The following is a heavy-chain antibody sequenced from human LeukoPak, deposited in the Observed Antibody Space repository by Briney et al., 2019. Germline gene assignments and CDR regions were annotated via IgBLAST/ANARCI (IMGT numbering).Heavy chain of an antibody. CDR2: ISGSGGST. Sequence: GGSLRLSCAASGFTFSSYAMSWVRQAPGKGLEWVSAISGSGGSTYYADSVKGRFTISRDNSKNTLYLQMNSLRAEDTAVYYCAASVRSGWYLYWGQGTLVTVSS. CDR3: AASVRSGWYLY. D-gene: IGHD6-19*01. CDR1: GFTFSSYA. V-gene: IGHV3-23*01. J-gene: IGHJ4*02.